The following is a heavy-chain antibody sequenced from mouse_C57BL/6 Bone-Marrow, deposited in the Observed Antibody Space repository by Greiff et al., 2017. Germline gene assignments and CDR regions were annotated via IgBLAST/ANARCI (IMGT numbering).Heavy chain of an antibody. CDR2: IDPNSGGT. J-gene: IGHJ2*01. CDR3: ARSGKSPITTPYY. D-gene: IGHD1-2*01. V-gene: IGHV1-72*01. CDR1: GYTFTSYW. Sequence: VKLQQPGAELVKPGASVKLSCKASGYTFTSYWMHWVKQRPGRGLEWIGRIDPNSGGTKYNEKFKSKATLTVDKPSSTAYMQLSSLTSEDSAVYYWARSGKSPITTPYYWGQGTTLTVSS.